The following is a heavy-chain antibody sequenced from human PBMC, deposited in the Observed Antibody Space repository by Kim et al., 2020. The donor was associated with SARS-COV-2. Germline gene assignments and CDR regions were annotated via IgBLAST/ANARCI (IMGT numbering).Heavy chain of an antibody. CDR2: ISYGGST. CDR1: GGSVSSRSYY. D-gene: IGHD3-10*01. V-gene: IGHV4-61*01. Sequence: SETLSLTCTVSGGSVSSRSYYWNWIRQPPGKGLQWIGYISYGGSTNSNPSLKSRVTISLDTSTNQFSLKLTAVTGADTAVYYCAGDASGRPSNYGVDVWGQGATVTVSS. CDR3: AGDASGRPSNYGVDV. J-gene: IGHJ6*02.